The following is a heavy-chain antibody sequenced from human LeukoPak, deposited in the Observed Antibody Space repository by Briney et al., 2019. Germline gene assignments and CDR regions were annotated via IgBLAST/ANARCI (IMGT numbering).Heavy chain of an antibody. CDR1: GFTFSSYA. Sequence: GGSLRLSCAASGFTFSSYAMSWVRQAPGKGLEWVSAISGSGGSTYYADSVKGRFTIYRDNSKNTLYLQMNSLRAEDTAVYYCAKERFDYYDSSGPNDYWGQGTLVTVSS. CDR2: ISGSGGST. D-gene: IGHD3-22*01. J-gene: IGHJ4*02. CDR3: AKERFDYYDSSGPNDY. V-gene: IGHV3-23*01.